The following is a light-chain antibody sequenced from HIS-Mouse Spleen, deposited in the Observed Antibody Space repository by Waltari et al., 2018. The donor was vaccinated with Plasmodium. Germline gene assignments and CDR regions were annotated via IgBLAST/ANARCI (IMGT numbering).Light chain of an antibody. J-gene: IGLJ1*01. CDR2: AVS. V-gene: IGLV2-14*03. CDR3: SSYTSSSTLNYV. Sequence: QSALTQPASVSGSPGQSITISCTGTSSHVGVSTYVPWSHHHPGKAPTLMIYAVSNRPSGVSNRFSGSKSGNTASLTIAGLQAEDEADYYCSSYTSSSTLNYVFGTGTKVTVL. CDR1: SSHVGVSTY.